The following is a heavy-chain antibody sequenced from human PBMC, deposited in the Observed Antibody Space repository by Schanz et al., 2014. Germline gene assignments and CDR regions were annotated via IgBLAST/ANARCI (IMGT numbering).Heavy chain of an antibody. Sequence: EVQLVESGGSLVQPGGSLRLSCAASGFTFRSYAMSWVRQAPGKGLEWVSSLSSSGLYTFYADLAGGRFTISRDNAKNSLYLQMNSLRAEDTALYYCARDGAELYYFDDWGQGTLVTVSS. V-gene: IGHV3-21*04. CDR3: ARDGAELYYFDD. D-gene: IGHD1-1*01. J-gene: IGHJ4*02. CDR1: GFTFRSYA. CDR2: LSSSGLYT.